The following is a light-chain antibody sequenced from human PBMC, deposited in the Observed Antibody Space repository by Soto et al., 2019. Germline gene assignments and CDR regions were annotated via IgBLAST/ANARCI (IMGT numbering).Light chain of an antibody. V-gene: IGKV1-39*01. CDR2: GAS. J-gene: IGKJ4*01. CDR1: QTISTF. CDR3: QQSYSTLLS. Sequence: DIELTQSPSSLSASVGDRVTITCRASQTISTFLNWYQHKRGNAPKLLIHGASGLQSGVPFRFSGSGSGTDFSLTISDLQPEDSAIYYCQQSYSTLLSFGGGTKVEI.